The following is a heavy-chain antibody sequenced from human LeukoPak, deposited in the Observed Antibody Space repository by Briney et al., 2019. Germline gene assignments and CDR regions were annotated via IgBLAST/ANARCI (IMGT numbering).Heavy chain of an antibody. J-gene: IGHJ4*02. CDR1: GGSFSGYY. V-gene: IGHV4-34*01. CDR2: INHSGST. D-gene: IGHD2-2*01. CDR3: ARLSRDCSSTSCKRGGY. Sequence: SETLSLTCAVYGGSFSGYYWSWIRQPPGKGLEWIGEINHSGSTNYNPSLKSRVTISVDTSKNQFSLKLSSVTAADTAVYYCARLSRDCSSTSCKRGGYWGQGTLVTVSS.